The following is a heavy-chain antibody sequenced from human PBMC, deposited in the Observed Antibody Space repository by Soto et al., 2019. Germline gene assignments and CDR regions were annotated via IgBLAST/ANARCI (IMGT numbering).Heavy chain of an antibody. V-gene: IGHV1-69*06. Sequence: QVQLVQSGAEVKKPGSSVKVSCKASGGTFSSYAISWVRQAPGQGLEWMGGIIPIFGTANYAQKFQGRVTITADKATSTACLELSSLRSEDTAVYYCARDNCSSTSCYTYYYYGMDVWGQGTTVTVSS. CDR2: IIPIFGTA. CDR3: ARDNCSSTSCYTYYYYGMDV. CDR1: GGTFSSYA. D-gene: IGHD2-2*01. J-gene: IGHJ6*02.